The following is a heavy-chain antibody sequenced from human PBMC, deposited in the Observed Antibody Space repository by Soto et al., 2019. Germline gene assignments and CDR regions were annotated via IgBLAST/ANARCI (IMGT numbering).Heavy chain of an antibody. J-gene: IGHJ6*02. V-gene: IGHV3-23*01. Sequence: HPGGSLRLSCAASGFTFSSYAMSWVRQAPGKGLEWVSVISGSGSTTYYVDSVKGRFTISRDNSENTLHLQMTNLRAEDTAVYYCAKYGSPRTEYYYCGMDVWGQGTTVTVSS. D-gene: IGHD6-13*01. CDR1: GFTFSSYA. CDR2: ISGSGSTT. CDR3: AKYGSPRTEYYYCGMDV.